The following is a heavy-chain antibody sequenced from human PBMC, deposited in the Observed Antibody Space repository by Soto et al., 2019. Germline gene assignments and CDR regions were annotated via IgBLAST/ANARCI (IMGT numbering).Heavy chain of an antibody. V-gene: IGHV3-21*01. CDR2: ISSGGSYI. CDR3: ARPHSSYGPPFDY. D-gene: IGHD4-17*01. CDR1: GFTFSSYS. J-gene: IGHJ4*02. Sequence: EVQLVDSGGGLVKPGGSLRLSCAASGFTFSSYSMNWVRQAPGKGLEWVSSISSGGSYIYYADSMKGRFTISRDNARNSLYLQMHSLRVEDTAVYYFARPHSSYGPPFDYWGPGPLVTVSS.